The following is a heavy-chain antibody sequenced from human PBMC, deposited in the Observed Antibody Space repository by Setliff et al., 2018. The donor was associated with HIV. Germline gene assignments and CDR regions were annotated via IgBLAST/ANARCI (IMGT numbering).Heavy chain of an antibody. CDR1: GFTFSSYA. J-gene: IGHJ4*02. CDR2: ISGSGGST. Sequence: LRLSCAASGFTFSSYAMSWVRQAPGKGLEWVSAISGSGGSTYYADSVKGRFTISRDNSKNTLYLQMNSLRAEDTAVYYCAKDGFITMIVEVISPDYWGQGTLVTVSS. D-gene: IGHD3-22*01. CDR3: AKDGFITMIVEVISPDY. V-gene: IGHV3-23*01.